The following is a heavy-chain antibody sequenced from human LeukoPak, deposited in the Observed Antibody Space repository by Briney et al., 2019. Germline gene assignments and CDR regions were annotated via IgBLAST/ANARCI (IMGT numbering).Heavy chain of an antibody. CDR2: IHPADSDT. CDR1: GYTFTTNW. J-gene: IGHJ4*02. Sequence: GESLKISCKGSGYTFTTNWIGWVRQMPGKGLEWMAIIHPADSDTRYSPSFQGQVSISVDKSISTAYLQWSSLKASDTAMYCCTMGWRGTYYDPASYWSQGTLIIVSS. V-gene: IGHV5-51*01. D-gene: IGHD1-26*01. CDR3: TMGWRGTYYDPASY.